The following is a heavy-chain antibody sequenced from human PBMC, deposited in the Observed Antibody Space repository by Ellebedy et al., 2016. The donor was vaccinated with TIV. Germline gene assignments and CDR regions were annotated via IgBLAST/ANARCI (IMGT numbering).Heavy chain of an antibody. CDR2: IYYSGST. D-gene: IGHD3-22*01. J-gene: IGHJ4*02. CDR3: ARQEENYDRSGFDY. Sequence: MPSETLSLTCTVSGGSISSYYWSWIRQPPGKGLEWIGYIYYSGSTNYNPSLKSRVIISVDTSKNQFSLKLSSVTAADTAVYYCARQEENYDRSGFDYWGQGTLVTVSS. CDR1: GGSISSYY. V-gene: IGHV4-59*08.